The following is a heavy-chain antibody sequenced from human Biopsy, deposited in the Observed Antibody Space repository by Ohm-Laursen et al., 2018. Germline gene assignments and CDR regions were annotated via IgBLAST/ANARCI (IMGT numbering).Heavy chain of an antibody. CDR2: IYYTGST. CDR3: ARDSRGGHLNTTLITGKNLDS. Sequence: SDTLSLTCTVSRDSISSDYYWTWIRQSPGKGLEWIGYIYYTGSTNYNPSVKSRVTISVDTSKNQFSLKLNSVTAADTAVYFCARDSRGGHLNTTLITGKNLDSWGQGILVTVSS. V-gene: IGHV4-61*01. D-gene: IGHD3-16*01. J-gene: IGHJ4*02. CDR1: RDSISSDYY.